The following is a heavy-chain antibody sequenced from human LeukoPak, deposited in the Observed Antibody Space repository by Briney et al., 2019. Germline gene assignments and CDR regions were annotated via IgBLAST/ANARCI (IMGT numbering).Heavy chain of an antibody. V-gene: IGHV3-11*03. Sequence: GGSLRLSCAASGFTFSDYYMSWIRQAPGKGLEWVSFNSSSSSNTKYADSVKGRFTISRDNAKNSLYLQMNSLRAEDAAVYYCARSVDSWSRMDVWGQGTRVIVSS. J-gene: IGHJ6*02. D-gene: IGHD4-11*01. CDR1: GFTFSDYY. CDR3: ARSVDSWSRMDV. CDR2: NSSSSSNT.